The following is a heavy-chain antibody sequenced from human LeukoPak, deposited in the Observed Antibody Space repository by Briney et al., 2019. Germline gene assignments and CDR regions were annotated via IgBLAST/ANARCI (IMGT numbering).Heavy chain of an antibody. J-gene: IGHJ3*02. V-gene: IGHV3-49*04. CDR3: TRDPRGSYGPDAFDI. D-gene: IGHD1-26*01. CDR1: GFSFSSYE. CDR2: IRSKAYDGTT. Sequence: GGSLRLSCAASGFSFSSYEMNWVRQAPGKGLEWVGFIRSKAYDGTTEYAASVKGRFTISRDDSKSIAYLQMNSLKTEDTAVYYCTRDPRGSYGPDAFDIWGQGTMVTVSS.